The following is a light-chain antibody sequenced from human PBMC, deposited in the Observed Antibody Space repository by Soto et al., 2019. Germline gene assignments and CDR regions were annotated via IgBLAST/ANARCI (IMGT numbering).Light chain of an antibody. Sequence: DIQLTQSPSFLSAAVGDRVTITCRASQGISSYLAWYQQQPGKAPKLLIYSASTLQTGVPSRFSGSGSGTELTLTISSLQPEDFETYYCQQLDNFPRTFGQGTKVDIK. J-gene: IGKJ1*01. CDR1: QGISSY. CDR3: QQLDNFPRT. CDR2: SAS. V-gene: IGKV1-9*01.